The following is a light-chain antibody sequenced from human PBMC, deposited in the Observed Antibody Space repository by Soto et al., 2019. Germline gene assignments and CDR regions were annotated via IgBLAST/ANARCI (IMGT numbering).Light chain of an antibody. CDR3: QQYNSWLWT. CDR2: GAS. CDR1: QGIKDY. Sequence: EIVMTQSPATLSVSPGERATLSCRASQGIKDYLAWFQQKPGQAPRLLIYGASTRATAIPARFSGSGSGTEFTLSISSLQSEDSAVYYCQQYNSWLWTFGQGTKVDIK. J-gene: IGKJ1*01. V-gene: IGKV3-15*01.